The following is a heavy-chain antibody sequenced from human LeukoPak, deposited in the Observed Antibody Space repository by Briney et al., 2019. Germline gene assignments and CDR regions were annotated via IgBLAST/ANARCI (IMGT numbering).Heavy chain of an antibody. CDR3: TSRGLYYDSSGYETYFDY. V-gene: IGHV3-73*01. CDR1: GFTFSGSA. Sequence: GGSLRLSCAASGFTFSGSAMHWVRQASGKGLEWVGRIRSKANSYATAYAASVKGRFTISRDDSKNTAYLQMNSLKTEDTAVYYCTSRGLYYDSSGYETYFDYWGQGTLVTVSS. J-gene: IGHJ4*02. CDR2: IRSKANSYAT. D-gene: IGHD3-22*01.